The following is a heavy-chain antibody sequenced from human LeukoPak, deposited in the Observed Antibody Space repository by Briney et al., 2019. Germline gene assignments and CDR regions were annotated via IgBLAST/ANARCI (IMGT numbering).Heavy chain of an antibody. D-gene: IGHD5-18*01. CDR1: GFTFSGYW. CDR3: ARWANSIDY. J-gene: IGHJ4*02. CDR2: IKQNGSET. V-gene: IGHV3-7*01. Sequence: PGGSLRLSCAASGFTFSGYWVSWVRQAPGKGLEWVANIKQNGSETFYADSVRGRFTISRDNAKNSQYLQMNSLRVEDTAVYYCARWANSIDYWGQGAPVTVSS.